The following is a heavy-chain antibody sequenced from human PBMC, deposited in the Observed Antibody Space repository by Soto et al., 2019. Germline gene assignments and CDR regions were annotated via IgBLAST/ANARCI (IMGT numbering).Heavy chain of an antibody. CDR2: IYYSGST. J-gene: IGHJ6*02. D-gene: IGHD3-9*01. CDR3: AVGDYDILTGYYHGMDV. V-gene: IGHV4-59*01. CDR1: GGSISSYY. Sequence: SETLSLTCTVSGGSISSYYWSWIRQPPGKGLEWIGYIYYSGSTNYNPSLKSRVTISVDTSKNQFSLKMSSVTAADTAEYYCAVGDYDILTGYYHGMDVWGQGTTVTVSS.